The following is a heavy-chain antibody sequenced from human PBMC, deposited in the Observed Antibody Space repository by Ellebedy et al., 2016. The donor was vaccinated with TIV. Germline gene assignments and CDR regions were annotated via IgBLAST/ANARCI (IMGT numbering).Heavy chain of an antibody. CDR3: AKDRGWGVPKSPDF. Sequence: GGSLRLXXAASGSIFSSYGMHWVRQAPGKGPAWAAHISYDGRNTKSADSVEGRLTISRDNSKNTLYLQMNSLRAEDTAVYYCAKDRGWGVPKSPDFWGQGALVTVSS. J-gene: IGHJ4*02. V-gene: IGHV3-30*18. D-gene: IGHD3-10*01. CDR2: ISYDGRNT. CDR1: GSIFSSYG.